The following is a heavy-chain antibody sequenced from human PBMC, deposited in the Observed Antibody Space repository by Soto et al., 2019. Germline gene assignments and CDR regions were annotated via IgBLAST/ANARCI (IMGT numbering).Heavy chain of an antibody. D-gene: IGHD3-10*01. Sequence: ASVKVSCKASGGTFSSYAISWVRQAPGQGLEWMGGIIPIFGTANYAQKFQGRVTITADESTSTAYMELSSLRSEDTAVYYCARAPKRVLLWLFDPWGQGTLVTVSS. CDR3: ARAPKRVLLWLFDP. CDR1: GGTFSSYA. J-gene: IGHJ5*02. CDR2: IIPIFGTA. V-gene: IGHV1-69*13.